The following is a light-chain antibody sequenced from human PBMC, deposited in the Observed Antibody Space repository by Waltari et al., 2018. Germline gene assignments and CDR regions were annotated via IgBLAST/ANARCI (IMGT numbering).Light chain of an antibody. J-gene: IGKJ2*01. CDR3: QQYNSNSRT. Sequence: DIQMTQSPSTLSASVGDRVTITCRASQSIRNWLAWYQQKPGKAHNLLIYKASTLESGVPSRFSGSGSGTEFTLTISSLQPDDFATYYCQQYNSNSRTFGQGTKLEIK. CDR2: KAS. CDR1: QSIRNW. V-gene: IGKV1-5*03.